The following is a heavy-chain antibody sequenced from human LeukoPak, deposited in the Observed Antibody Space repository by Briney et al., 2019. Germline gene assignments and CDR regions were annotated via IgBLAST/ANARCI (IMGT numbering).Heavy chain of an antibody. CDR3: ARDFYTYYYDSSGSQPVV. Sequence: PGGSLRLSCAASGFTFGDYYMSWIRQAPGKGLEWVSYISSSCSTIYYADSVKGRFTISRDNAKNSLYLQMNSLRAEDTAVYYCARDFYTYYYDSSGSQPVVWGQGTLVTVSS. V-gene: IGHV3-11*01. J-gene: IGHJ4*02. CDR1: GFTFGDYY. CDR2: ISSSCSTI. D-gene: IGHD3-22*01.